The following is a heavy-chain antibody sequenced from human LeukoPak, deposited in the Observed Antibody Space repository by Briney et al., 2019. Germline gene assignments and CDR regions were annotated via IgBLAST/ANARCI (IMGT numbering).Heavy chain of an antibody. D-gene: IGHD3-10*01. J-gene: IGHJ4*02. V-gene: IGHV4-34*01. Sequence: PSETLSLTCAVYGGSFSGYYWSWIRQPPGKGLVWIGEINHSGSTNYNPSLKSRVTISVDTSKNQFSLKLSSVTAADTAVYYCARGPLYYYGSGSYYYWGQGTLVTVSS. CDR1: GGSFSGYY. CDR3: ARGPLYYYGSGSYYY. CDR2: INHSGST.